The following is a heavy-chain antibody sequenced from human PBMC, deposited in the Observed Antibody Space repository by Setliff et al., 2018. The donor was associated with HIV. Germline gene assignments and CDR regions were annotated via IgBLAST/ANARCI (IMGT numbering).Heavy chain of an antibody. V-gene: IGHV1-46*01. J-gene: IGHJ6*03. CDR1: RYTFTSYY. D-gene: IGHD5-18*01. CDR2: IDPSGGST. CDR3: ARRGSYSYGRRVYYYMDV. Sequence: ASVKVSCKASRYTFTSYYMHWVRQAPGQGLEWMGIIDPSGGSTYYAQKFQDRVTLTRDTSTTTDYMELSSLRSEDTAVYYCARRGSYSYGRRVYYYMDVWGKGTTVTVSS.